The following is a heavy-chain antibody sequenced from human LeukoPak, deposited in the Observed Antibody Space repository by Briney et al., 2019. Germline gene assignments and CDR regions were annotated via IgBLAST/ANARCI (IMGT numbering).Heavy chain of an antibody. J-gene: IGHJ4*02. CDR3: ARDDDFAFDY. CDR2: ISVNSGDT. CDR1: GYSFTRKG. Sequence: GASVKVSCKPSGYSFTRKGISWVRQAPGQGLEWMAWISVNSGDTKFAPNFQDRVTLTTDTSTSTAYMELRGLRSDDTAVYYCARDDDFAFDYWGQGTLVTVSS. V-gene: IGHV1-18*01. D-gene: IGHD2-21*01.